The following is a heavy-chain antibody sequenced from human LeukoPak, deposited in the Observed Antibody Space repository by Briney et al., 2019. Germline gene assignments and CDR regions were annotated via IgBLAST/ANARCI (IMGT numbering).Heavy chain of an antibody. Sequence: GASVKVSCKASGYTFTCYYMHWVRQAPGQGLEWMGWINPNSGGTNYAQKFQGRVTMTRDTSISTAYMELSRLRSDDTAVYYCARTTAMATYDAFDIWGQGTMVTVSS. CDR1: GYTFTCYY. CDR2: INPNSGGT. V-gene: IGHV1-2*02. CDR3: ARTTAMATYDAFDI. D-gene: IGHD5-18*01. J-gene: IGHJ3*02.